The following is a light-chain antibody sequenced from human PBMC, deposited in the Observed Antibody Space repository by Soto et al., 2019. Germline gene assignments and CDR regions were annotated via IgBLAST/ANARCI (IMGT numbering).Light chain of an antibody. J-gene: IGKJ5*01. CDR2: AAS. Sequence: ILLTKYPYSLSASLGDRFTITCRASQGIDTSLAWYQQKPGKAPKLLIYAASNFQSGVPSRFSGSGSGTHFTLTISSLQPEDFATYYCQQLHGYPITFGQGGLLEIK. CDR3: QQLHGYPIT. V-gene: IGKV1-9*01. CDR1: QGIDTS.